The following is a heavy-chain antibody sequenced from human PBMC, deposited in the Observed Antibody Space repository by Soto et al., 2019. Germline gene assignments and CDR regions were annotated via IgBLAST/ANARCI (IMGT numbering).Heavy chain of an antibody. V-gene: IGHV3-23*01. CDR1: GFTFSTYT. CDR2: ISGGGDSP. CDR3: AKARCSTANCYVPDY. D-gene: IGHD2-2*01. Sequence: EVHLWESGGGLVQPGGSMSLSCAASGFTFSTYTMSWVRQAPGKGLEWVSSISGGGDSPSYADSVQGRFTISRDNPKNTLYLQMNSLRAEDTALYYCAKARCSTANCYVPDYWGQGTLVTVSS. J-gene: IGHJ4*02.